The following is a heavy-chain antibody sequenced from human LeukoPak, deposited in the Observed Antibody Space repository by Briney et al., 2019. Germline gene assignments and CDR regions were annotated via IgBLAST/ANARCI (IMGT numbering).Heavy chain of an antibody. D-gene: IGHD4-17*01. CDR3: ARGGTVSKYYYYYYMDV. CDR2: IIPIFGTA. V-gene: IGHV1-69*05. CDR1: GGTFSSYA. J-gene: IGHJ6*03. Sequence: SVKVSCKASGGTFSSYAISWVRQAPGQGLEWMGRIIPIFGTANYAQKFQGRVTITTDESTSTAYMELSSLRSEDTAVYYCARGGTVSKYYYYYYMDVWGKGTTVTVSS.